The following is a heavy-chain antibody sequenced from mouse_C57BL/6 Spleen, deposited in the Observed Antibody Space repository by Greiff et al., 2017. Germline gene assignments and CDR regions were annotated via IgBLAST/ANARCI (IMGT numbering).Heavy chain of an antibody. Sequence: QVQLQQPGAELVKPAASVKLSCKASGYTFTSYWMHWVQQTPGRGLEWIGRIDPSGGGTKYNEQFKSKATLTVDKPHSTAYMQIRRLASEDTAFYYCAVYGNLDYWGQGTTLTVSS. V-gene: IGHV1-72*01. CDR1: GYTFTSYW. J-gene: IGHJ2*01. D-gene: IGHD2-1*01. CDR2: IDPSGGGT. CDR3: AVYGNLDY.